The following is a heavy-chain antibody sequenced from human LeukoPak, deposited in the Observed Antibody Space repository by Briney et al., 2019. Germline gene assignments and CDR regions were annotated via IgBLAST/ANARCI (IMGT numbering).Heavy chain of an antibody. CDR3: AKSLYQLLPPFGY. CDR2: ISGSGGST. CDR1: RFTFSSYW. D-gene: IGHD2-2*01. Sequence: GGSLRLSCAASRFTFSSYWMHWVRQAPGKGLEWVSAISGSGGSTYYADSVKGRFTISRDNSKNTLYLQMNSLRAEDTAVYYCAKSLYQLLPPFGYWGQGTLVTVSS. V-gene: IGHV3-23*01. J-gene: IGHJ4*02.